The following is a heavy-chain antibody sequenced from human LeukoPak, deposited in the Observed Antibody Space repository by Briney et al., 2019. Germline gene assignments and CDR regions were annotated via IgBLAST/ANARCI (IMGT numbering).Heavy chain of an antibody. V-gene: IGHV1-18*01. D-gene: IGHD3-22*01. CDR2: ISAYNGNT. J-gene: IGHJ4*02. Sequence: VASVTVSCKASGYTFTSYGIRWVRQAPGQGLAWMGWISAYNGNTNYARKLQGRVTMTTDTSTSTAYMELRSLRSDDTAVYYCARRKYYDSSGYMDYWGQGTLVTVSS. CDR3: ARRKYYDSSGYMDY. CDR1: GYTFTSYG.